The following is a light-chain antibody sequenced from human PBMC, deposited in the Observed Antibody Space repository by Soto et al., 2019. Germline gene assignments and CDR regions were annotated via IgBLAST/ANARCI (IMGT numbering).Light chain of an antibody. J-gene: IGLJ3*02. Sequence: QSVLTQPASVSGSPGQSITISCTGTSSDVGGYDYVSWYQQHPGKAPKVIIYEVSDRPSGVSNRFSGSKSGKTASLTISGLQAEDEADYYCSSYTSSSTWVFGGGTKLTVL. CDR3: SSYTSSSTWV. CDR2: EVS. V-gene: IGLV2-14*01. CDR1: SSDVGGYDY.